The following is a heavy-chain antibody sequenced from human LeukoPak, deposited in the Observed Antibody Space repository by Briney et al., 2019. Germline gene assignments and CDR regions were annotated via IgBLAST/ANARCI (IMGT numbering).Heavy chain of an antibody. CDR3: AKGGYTTPFDY. CDR1: GFTFSDYS. Sequence: PGGSLRLSCAASGFTFSDYSMTWVRQAPGKGLEWVSTIRADGSSTYYADSVKGRFTISRDNSKTTLHLQMNSLRAEDTALYYCAKGGYTTPFDYWGQGTLVTVSS. CDR2: IRADGSST. V-gene: IGHV3-23*01. J-gene: IGHJ4*02. D-gene: IGHD2-2*02.